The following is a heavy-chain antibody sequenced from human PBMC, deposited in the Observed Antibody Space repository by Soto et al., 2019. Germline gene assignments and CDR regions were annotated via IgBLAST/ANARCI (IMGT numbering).Heavy chain of an antibody. D-gene: IGHD6-13*01. CDR3: TRHEGGAAADRPLDY. V-gene: IGHV4-59*08. J-gene: IGHJ4*02. CDR2: IYSSGST. CDR1: GGSISNSY. Sequence: SETLSLTCTVSGGSISNSYWSWIRQSPGKGLEWIGYIYSSGSTNYNPSLKSRVTMSVDTYTNQFSLKLMSVTAADTAIYYCTRHEGGAAADRPLDYWGQGTLVTVSS.